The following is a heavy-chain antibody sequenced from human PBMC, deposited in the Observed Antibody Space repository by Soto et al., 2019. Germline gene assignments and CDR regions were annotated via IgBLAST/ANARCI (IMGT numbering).Heavy chain of an antibody. CDR2: INHSGNT. J-gene: IGHJ4*02. CDR1: SGSFSGYY. Sequence: SETLSLTCAVYSGSFSGYYWSWIRQPPGKGLEWIGEINHSGNTNYAQNLQGRVTMTTDTSTSTAYMELRSLRSDDTAVYYCASLGYCRTGSCPRNDYWGQGTLVTVSS. D-gene: IGHD2-15*01. CDR3: ASLGYCRTGSCPRNDY. V-gene: IGHV4-34*10.